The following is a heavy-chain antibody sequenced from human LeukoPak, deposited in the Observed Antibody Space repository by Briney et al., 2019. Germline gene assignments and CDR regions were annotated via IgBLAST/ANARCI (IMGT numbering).Heavy chain of an antibody. CDR1: GFTFGSFA. V-gene: IGHV3-23*01. CDR2: MSGSGGVS. CDR3: AKSRAGTEGSSGSIDY. J-gene: IGHJ4*02. Sequence: GGSLRLSCAASGFTFGSFAMSWVRQAPGKGLYWVSAMSGSGGVSYYADSVKGRFTVSRDNSKNTLYLQMNSLRAEDSAVYYCAKSRAGTEGSSGSIDYWGQGTLVTVSS. D-gene: IGHD3-22*01.